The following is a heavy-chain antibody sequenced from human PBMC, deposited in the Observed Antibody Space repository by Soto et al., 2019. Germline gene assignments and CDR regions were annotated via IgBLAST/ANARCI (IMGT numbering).Heavy chain of an antibody. J-gene: IGHJ5*02. CDR2: IYHSGRT. D-gene: IGHD1-1*01. CDR3: ARDQLEGNWFDP. CDR1: GGSISSGGYS. V-gene: IGHV4-30-2*01. Sequence: QLQLQESGSGLVKPSQTLSLTCAVSGGSISSGGYSWNWIRQPLGKGLEWIGYIYHSGRTSYNPSLKSRVTISVDKSKNQFSLKLTSVTAADTAVYYCARDQLEGNWFDPWGQGTLVTVSS.